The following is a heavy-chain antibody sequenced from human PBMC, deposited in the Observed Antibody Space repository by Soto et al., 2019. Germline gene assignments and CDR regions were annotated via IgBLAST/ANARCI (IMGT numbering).Heavy chain of an antibody. CDR2: IYWDDNK. CDR3: AHRRIAWLQLIGGYDH. D-gene: IGHD6-13*01. Sequence: QITLKESGPTLVKPTQTLTLTCTFSGFSLNTGGEGVGWIRQPPGKALEWLALIYWDDNKRYSPALKNRLTITKDTTKNQLVRTMTNLDPVDTATNYCAHRRIAWLQLIGGYDHWGKGALATLPS. V-gene: IGHV2-5*02. J-gene: IGHJ4*02. CDR1: GFSLNTGGEG.